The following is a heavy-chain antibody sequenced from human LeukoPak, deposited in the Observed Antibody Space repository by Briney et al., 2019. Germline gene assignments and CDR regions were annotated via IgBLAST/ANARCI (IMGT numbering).Heavy chain of an antibody. CDR2: TYYRFKWYK. CDR3: ARGEAFFDY. V-gene: IGHV6-1*01. CDR1: GDSVSSNSAA. J-gene: IGHJ4*02. Sequence: SQTLSLTCATSGDSVSSNSAAWNWIRQSPSRGLEWLGRTYYRFKWYKDYAESVKSRMTISPDTSTNEVSLQLNSVTYEDTAVYYCARGEAFFDYWGQGALVTVSS.